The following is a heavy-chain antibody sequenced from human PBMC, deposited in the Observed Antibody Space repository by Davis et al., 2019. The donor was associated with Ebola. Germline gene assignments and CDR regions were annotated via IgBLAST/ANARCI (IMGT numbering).Heavy chain of an antibody. V-gene: IGHV4-59*01. CDR3: ARVGGLGSSDLEAFDI. CDR2: IFYSGRT. J-gene: IGHJ3*02. Sequence: PSETLSLTCTVSGGSISTYYWSWVRQHPGKGLEWIGNIFYSGRTNNNPSLKSRVTISVDTSKNQFSLKMTSVTAADTAVYYCARVGGLGSSDLEAFDIWGQGTKVTVSS. D-gene: IGHD1-26*01. CDR1: GGSISTYY.